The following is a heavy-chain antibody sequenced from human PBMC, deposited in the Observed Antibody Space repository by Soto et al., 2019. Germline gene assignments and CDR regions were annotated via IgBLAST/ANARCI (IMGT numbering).Heavy chain of an antibody. CDR3: ARDVCTNGVCYYYYYYGMDV. Sequence: GGSLRPSCAASGFTFSSYWMHWVRQAPGKGLGWVSRINRDGSSTSYADSVKGRFTISRDNAKNTLYLQMNSLRAEDTAVYYCARDVCTNGVCYYYYYYGMDVWGQGTTVTVSS. J-gene: IGHJ6*02. CDR1: GFTFSSYW. D-gene: IGHD2-8*01. CDR2: INRDGSST. V-gene: IGHV3-74*01.